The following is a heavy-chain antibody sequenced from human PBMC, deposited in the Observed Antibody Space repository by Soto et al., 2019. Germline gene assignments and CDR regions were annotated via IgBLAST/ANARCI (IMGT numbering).Heavy chain of an antibody. CDR2: IIPILGIA. CDR3: ARGQEDWFDP. V-gene: IGHV1-69*02. Sequence: QVQLVQSGAEVKKPGSSVKVSCKASGGTFSSYTISWVRQAPGQGLEWMGRIIPILGIANYAQKFQGRVXIXXDKSTSTAYMELSSLRSEDTAVYYCARGQEDWFDPWGQGTLVTVSS. CDR1: GGTFSSYT. J-gene: IGHJ5*02.